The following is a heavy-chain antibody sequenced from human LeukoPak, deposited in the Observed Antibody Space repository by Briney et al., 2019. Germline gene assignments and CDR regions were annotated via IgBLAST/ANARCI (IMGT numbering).Heavy chain of an antibody. V-gene: IGHV3-30*02. CDR1: GFTFSSFG. Sequence: GGSLRLSCAASGFTFSSFGMHWVGQSPGKGLEWVAFIRYDGSNRYYADSVKGRFTISRDNAKNSLYLQMNSLRAEDTAVYYCARVGRGPSLWFGEQYYYYGMDVWGQGTTVTVSS. D-gene: IGHD3-10*01. CDR2: IRYDGSNR. J-gene: IGHJ6*02. CDR3: ARVGRGPSLWFGEQYYYYGMDV.